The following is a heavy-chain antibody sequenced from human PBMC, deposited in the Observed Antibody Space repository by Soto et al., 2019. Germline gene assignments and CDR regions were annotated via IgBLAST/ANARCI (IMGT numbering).Heavy chain of an antibody. CDR3: ARERGGDGKSFYFDY. Sequence: QVQLVQSGAGVKKPGSSVKVSCKASGGTFSSYAISWVRQAPGQRLEWMGGIIPIFVTANYAQKFQGRVTITADESTRTAYMELSSLRSEDTAVYYCARERGGDGKSFYFDYWGQGTLVTVSS. V-gene: IGHV1-69*01. J-gene: IGHJ4*02. CDR2: IIPIFVTA. D-gene: IGHD2-21*01. CDR1: GGTFSSYA.